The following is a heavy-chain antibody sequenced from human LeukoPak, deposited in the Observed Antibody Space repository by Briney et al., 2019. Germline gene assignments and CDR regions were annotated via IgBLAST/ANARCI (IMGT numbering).Heavy chain of an antibody. CDR1: GDSVSSNSAA. Sequence: SHTLSLTCALSGDSVSSNSAAWNWIRQSPSRGLEWLGRTYYRSKWYNDYAVSVKSRITINPDTSKNQFSLQLNSVTPEDTAVYYCARGVVVVVAAHNWFDPWGQGTLVTVSS. CDR3: ARGVVVVVAAHNWFDP. V-gene: IGHV6-1*01. D-gene: IGHD2-15*01. J-gene: IGHJ5*02. CDR2: TYYRSKWYN.